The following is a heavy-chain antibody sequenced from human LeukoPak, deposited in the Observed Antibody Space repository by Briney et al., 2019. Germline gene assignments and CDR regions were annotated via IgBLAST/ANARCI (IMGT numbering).Heavy chain of an antibody. V-gene: IGHV4-59*12. J-gene: IGHJ3*02. CDR1: GGSISSYY. CDR2: IYYSGSA. Sequence: SETLSLTCTVSGGSISSYYWNWIRQPPGKGLEWIGYIYYSGSANYNPSLKSRVTMSVDTSENQFSLKLSSVTAADTAVYYCARPKAGYSSTDAFDIWGQGTTVTVSS. CDR3: ARPKAGYSSTDAFDI. D-gene: IGHD6-19*01.